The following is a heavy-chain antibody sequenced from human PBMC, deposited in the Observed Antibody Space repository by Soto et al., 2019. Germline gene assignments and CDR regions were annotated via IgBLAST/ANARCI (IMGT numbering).Heavy chain of an antibody. CDR2: SRNKAKRYTT. D-gene: IGHD6-13*01. Sequence: EVQVVESGGDLVQPGGSLRLSCAGSGFTFSDHYMDWVRQAPGKGLEWVGRSRNKAKRYTTEYAASVKGRFTISRDDSKSSMYLQMSSLQTEDTAVYYCARISAAASNAFDIWGQGTMVTVSP. V-gene: IGHV3-72*01. CDR3: ARISAAASNAFDI. CDR1: GFTFSDHY. J-gene: IGHJ3*02.